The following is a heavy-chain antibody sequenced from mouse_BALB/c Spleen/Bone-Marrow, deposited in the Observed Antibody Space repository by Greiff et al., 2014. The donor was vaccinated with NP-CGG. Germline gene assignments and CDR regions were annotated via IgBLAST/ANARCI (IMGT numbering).Heavy chain of an antibody. CDR1: GFAFSSYD. Sequence: EVQLVESGGGLVKPGGSLKLSCAASGFAFSSYDMSWVRQTPEMRLEWVAYISSGGASTYYPDTVKGRFTISRDNAKNTLYLQMSSLKSEDTAMYYCARPLYYYGSSPFYAMDYWGQGTSVTVSS. D-gene: IGHD1-1*01. J-gene: IGHJ4*01. CDR3: ARPLYYYGSSPFYAMDY. CDR2: ISSGGAST. V-gene: IGHV5-12-1*01.